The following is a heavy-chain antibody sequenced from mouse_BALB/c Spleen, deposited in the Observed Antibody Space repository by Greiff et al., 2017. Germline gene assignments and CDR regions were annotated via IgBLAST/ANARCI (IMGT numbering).Heavy chain of an antibody. D-gene: IGHD1-3*01. CDR3: ARIEARFAY. V-gene: IGHV1-7*01. CDR1: GYTFTSYW. CDR2: INPSTGYT. Sequence: QVQLQQSGAELAKPGASVKMSCKASGYTFTSYWMHWVKQRPGQGLEWIGYINPSTGYTEYNQKFKDKATLTADKSSSTAYMQLSSLTSEDSAVYYCARIEARFAYWGQGTLVTVSA. J-gene: IGHJ3*01.